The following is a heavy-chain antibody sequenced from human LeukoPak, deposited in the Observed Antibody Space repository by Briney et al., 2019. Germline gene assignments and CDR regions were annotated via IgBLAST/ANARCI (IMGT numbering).Heavy chain of an antibody. J-gene: IGHJ2*01. V-gene: IGHV3-21*04. D-gene: IGHD3-9*01. Sequence: SGGSLRLSCAASGFTFSSYSMNWVRQAPGKGLEWVSSISSSSSYIYYADSVKGRFTISRDNAKNSLYLQMNSLRAEDTAVYYCARVAYYDILTGYPYWYFDLWGRGTLVTVSS. CDR2: ISSSSSYI. CDR3: ARVAYYDILTGYPYWYFDL. CDR1: GFTFSSYS.